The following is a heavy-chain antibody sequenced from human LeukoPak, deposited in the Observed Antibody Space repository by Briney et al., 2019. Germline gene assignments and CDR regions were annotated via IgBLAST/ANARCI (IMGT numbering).Heavy chain of an antibody. CDR1: GYTLTNYN. CDR3: AREFGHCSGDNCFYFFDS. V-gene: IGHV1-18*01. Sequence: ASVKVSCKASGYTLTNYNIYWVRQAPGQGLHWMGWINTDKGHTNFVPKFQGRVTVTTDTSTNTAYMELRRLRSDDTAVYYCAREFGHCSGDNCFYFFDSWGQGSLVTVSS. CDR2: INTDKGHT. J-gene: IGHJ4*02. D-gene: IGHD2-15*01.